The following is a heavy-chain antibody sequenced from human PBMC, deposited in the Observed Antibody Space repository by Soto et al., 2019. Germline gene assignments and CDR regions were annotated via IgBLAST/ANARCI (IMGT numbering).Heavy chain of an antibody. J-gene: IGHJ5*02. CDR3: AREIAAAGTRWFDP. D-gene: IGHD6-13*01. CDR2: ISSSSSYI. V-gene: IGHV3-21*01. CDR1: GFTFSSYS. Sequence: GGSLRLSCAASGFTFSSYSMNWVRQAPGKGLEWVSSISSSSSYIYYADSVKGRFTISRDNAKNSLYLQMNSLRAEDTAVYYCAREIAAAGTRWFDPWGQGTLVTVSS.